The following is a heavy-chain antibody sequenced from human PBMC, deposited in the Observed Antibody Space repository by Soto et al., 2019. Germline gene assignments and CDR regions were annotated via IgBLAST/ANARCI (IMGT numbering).Heavy chain of an antibody. V-gene: IGHV1-3*01. Sequence: QVQLVQSGAEVKKPGASVKVSCKASGYSFTSYAMHWVRQAPGQRLEWMGWINAGNGNTKYSQKFQGRVTITRDTSASTAYMSLSSLTSEDTAVYYLARVSGYAFSDAWGQGALITVSS. D-gene: IGHD3-22*01. CDR3: ARVSGYAFSDA. CDR2: INAGNGNT. J-gene: IGHJ5*02. CDR1: GYSFTSYA.